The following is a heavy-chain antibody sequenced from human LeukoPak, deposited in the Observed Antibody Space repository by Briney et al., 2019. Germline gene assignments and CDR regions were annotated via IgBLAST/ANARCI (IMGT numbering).Heavy chain of an antibody. CDR2: IYPGDSDT. CDR3: ARVGGGCFDY. Sequence: GESLKISCKGSGYRFTSYWIAWVRQMPGKGLEWMGSIYPGDSDTRNSPSIQGQVTISADKSINTAYLQWSSLKASDTAVYYCARVGGGCFDYWGQGTLVTVSS. D-gene: IGHD3-16*01. CDR1: GYRFTSYW. V-gene: IGHV5-51*01. J-gene: IGHJ4*02.